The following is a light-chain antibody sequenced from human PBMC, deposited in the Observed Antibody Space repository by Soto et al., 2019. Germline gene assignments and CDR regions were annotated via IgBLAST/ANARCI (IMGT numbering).Light chain of an antibody. CDR2: KAS. V-gene: IGKV1-5*03. Sequence: DIQMTQSPSTLSASVGDRVTITCRASQSINNWLAWYQQKPGKAPILLIYKASSLESGVPSRFSGSGSGTEFTLTIDSLQPDDFATYYCQQYNDFSPWTFGQGTKVDI. CDR1: QSINNW. CDR3: QQYNDFSPWT. J-gene: IGKJ1*01.